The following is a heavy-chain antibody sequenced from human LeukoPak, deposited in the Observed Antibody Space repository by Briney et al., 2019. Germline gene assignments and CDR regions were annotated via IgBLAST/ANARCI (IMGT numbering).Heavy chain of an antibody. CDR3: AKTGGIAAAH. V-gene: IGHV3-23*01. CDR2: ISGSGGST. J-gene: IGHJ4*02. CDR1: GFTFSSYA. Sequence: PGGSLRLSCAASGFTFSSYAMSWVRQAPGKGLEWVSAISGSGGSTYYADSVKGRFTISRDNAKNSLYLQMNSLRAEDTALYYCAKTGGIAAAHWGQGTLVTVSS. D-gene: IGHD6-13*01.